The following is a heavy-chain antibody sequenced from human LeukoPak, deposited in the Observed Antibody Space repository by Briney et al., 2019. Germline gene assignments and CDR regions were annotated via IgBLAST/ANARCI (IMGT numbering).Heavy chain of an antibody. CDR2: ISGSGGST. V-gene: IGHV3-23*01. CDR1: GFTFSSYA. D-gene: IGHD1-26*01. J-gene: IGHJ4*02. CDR3: AKRFRGSTGAFDN. Sequence: PGGSLILSCAASGFTFSSYAMSWVRQAPGKGLEWVSAISGSGGSTYSADSVRGRFTISSDNSKSTLYLQIHSLRAEDTAIYYCAKRFRGSTGAFDNWGQGTLVTVSS.